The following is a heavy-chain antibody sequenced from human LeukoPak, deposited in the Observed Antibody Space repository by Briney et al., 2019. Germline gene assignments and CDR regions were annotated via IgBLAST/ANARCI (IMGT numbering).Heavy chain of an antibody. CDR3: ARWGPLTHTINWFDP. CDR1: GGSISSDY. Sequence: KPSETLSLTCTVSGGSISSDYWSWIRQPPGKGLEWIGYIHYSGSTNYNPSLKSRVTISVDTSKNQFSLKLSSVTAADTAVYYCARWGPLTHTINWFDPWGQGTLVTVSS. J-gene: IGHJ5*02. V-gene: IGHV4-59*08. CDR2: IHYSGST. D-gene: IGHD1-14*01.